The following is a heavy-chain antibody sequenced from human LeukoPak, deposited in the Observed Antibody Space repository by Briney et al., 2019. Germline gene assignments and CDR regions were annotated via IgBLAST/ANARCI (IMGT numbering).Heavy chain of an antibody. V-gene: IGHV3-53*01. Sequence: GGPLILSCAASGFTVSSNYMSRVRQAPGKGLEWVSVIYSGGSTYYADSVKGRFTISRDNSKNTLYLQMNSLRAEDTAVYYCARGGGDNAFDTWGQGTMVTVTS. CDR3: ARGGGDNAFDT. CDR2: IYSGGST. CDR1: GFTVSSNY. D-gene: IGHD2-21*02. J-gene: IGHJ3*02.